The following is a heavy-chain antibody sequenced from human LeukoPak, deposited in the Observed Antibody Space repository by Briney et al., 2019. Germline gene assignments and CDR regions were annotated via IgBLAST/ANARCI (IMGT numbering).Heavy chain of an antibody. CDR1: GFTFSNYP. CDR3: AKERRTTTAFDY. D-gene: IGHD1-1*01. Sequence: GGSLRLSCAASGFTFSNYPMSWVRQAPGKGLEWVSLISGSGANSYYADSVKGRFTVSRDNSKNTLYLQMNSLRAEDTAVYYCAKERRTTTAFDYWGQGTLVTVSS. V-gene: IGHV3-23*01. J-gene: IGHJ4*02. CDR2: ISGSGANS.